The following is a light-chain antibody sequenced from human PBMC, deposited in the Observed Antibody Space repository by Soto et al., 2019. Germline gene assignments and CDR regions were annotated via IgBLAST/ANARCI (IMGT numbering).Light chain of an antibody. CDR3: CSYGGSSVLAV. V-gene: IGLV2-23*01. J-gene: IGLJ2*01. CDR2: EGN. CDR1: SSDVGSSNL. Sequence: QSALTQPASVSGSPGQSITISCTGTSSDVGSSNLVSWYQQHPGKAPKLMIYEGNKRPSGVSSRFSGSKSGNTASLTISGVQAEDEADYYCCSYGGSSVLAVFGGGTQLTVL.